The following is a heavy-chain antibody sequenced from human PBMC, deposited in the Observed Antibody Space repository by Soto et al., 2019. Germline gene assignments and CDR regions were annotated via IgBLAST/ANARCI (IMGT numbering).Heavy chain of an antibody. V-gene: IGHV3-74*01. CDR3: ARLYCSTTSCRFDY. D-gene: IGHD2-2*01. J-gene: IGHJ4*02. CDR2: INSDGSYT. CDR1: GFTFSSYW. Sequence: GGSLRLSCAASGFTFSSYWMHWVRQAPGKGLVWVSRINSDGSYTSYADSVMGRFTISRDNAKNTLYLQMNSLRAEDTAVYYCARLYCSTTSCRFDYWGQGTLVTVSS.